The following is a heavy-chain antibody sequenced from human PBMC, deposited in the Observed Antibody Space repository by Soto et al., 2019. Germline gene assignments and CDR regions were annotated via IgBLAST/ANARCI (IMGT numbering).Heavy chain of an antibody. V-gene: IGHV3-49*03. CDR1: GFTFGGYG. CDR3: ARDRNGWETRATYYDY. D-gene: IGHD1-26*01. Sequence: GGSLRLSCSTSGFTFGGYGVSWFRQAPGKGLEWIGFIRSKAYSRTAEYAASVRGRFIISRDDSEGIAYLQMNSLQNEDTGVYYCARDRNGWETRATYYDYWGPGTQVPVSS. CDR2: IRSKAYSRTA. J-gene: IGHJ4*02.